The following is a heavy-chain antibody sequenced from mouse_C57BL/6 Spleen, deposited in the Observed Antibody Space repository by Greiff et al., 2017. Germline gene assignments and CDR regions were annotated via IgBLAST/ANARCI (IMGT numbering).Heavy chain of an antibody. CDR1: GFSFNTYA. CDR3: VRPHYDLFIDY. V-gene: IGHV10-1*01. CDR2: IRSKSNNYAT. D-gene: IGHD2-4*01. Sequence: VQGVESGGGLVQPNGSLKLSCAASGFSFNTYAMNWVRQAPGKGLEWVARIRSKSNNYATYYADSVKDRCTISRENSESMLYLQMNNWKTEDTAMYCCVRPHYDLFIDYWGQGTSGTVSS. J-gene: IGHJ4*01.